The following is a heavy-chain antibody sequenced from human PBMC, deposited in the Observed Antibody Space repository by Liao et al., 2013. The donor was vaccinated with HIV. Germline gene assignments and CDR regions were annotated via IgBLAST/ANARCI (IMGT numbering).Heavy chain of an antibody. CDR2: IYASGST. J-gene: IGHJ4*02. CDR3: AKDPNFWSGPGY. CDR1: DGSISSYY. D-gene: IGHD3-3*01. Sequence: QVQLQESGPGLVKPSETLSLTCTVSDGSISSYYWSWIRQPAGKGLEWIGRIYASGSTNYSPSLKSRVTMSVDTSKNQFSLNLTSVTAADTAVYYCAKDPNFWSGPGYWGQGTLVTVSS. V-gene: IGHV4-4*07.